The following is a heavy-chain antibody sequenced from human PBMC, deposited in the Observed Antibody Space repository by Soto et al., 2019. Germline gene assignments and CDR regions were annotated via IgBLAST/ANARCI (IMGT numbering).Heavy chain of an antibody. J-gene: IGHJ4*02. CDR2: FSLSGTT. D-gene: IGHD2-8*02. CDR1: GASITGSSY. CDR3: ARGMTPPGAPAWYYFDS. Sequence: SETLSLTCSVSGASITGSSYWSWIRQPAGKGLEWIGRFSLSGTTSYNPSLRSRVTMSSDVSKNQFSLRLTSVTAADTALYYCARGMTPPGAPAWYYFDSSGQGTVDTVSS. V-gene: IGHV4-4*07.